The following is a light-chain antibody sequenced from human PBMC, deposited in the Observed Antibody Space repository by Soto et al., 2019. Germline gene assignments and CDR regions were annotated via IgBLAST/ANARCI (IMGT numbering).Light chain of an antibody. Sequence: QSALTQPASVSGSPGQSITISCTGTSSDVGGYNFVSWYQQHPGKAPKFIIYDVRNRPSGVSNRFSGSRSGNTASLTISGLQAEDEADYYCSSYTSSSTVIFGGGTQPTVL. CDR1: SSDVGGYNF. J-gene: IGLJ7*01. CDR2: DVR. CDR3: SSYTSSSTVI. V-gene: IGLV2-14*03.